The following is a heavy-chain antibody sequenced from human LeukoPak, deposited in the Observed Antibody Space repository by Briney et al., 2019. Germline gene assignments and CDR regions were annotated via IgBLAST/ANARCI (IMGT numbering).Heavy chain of an antibody. Sequence: GGSLRLSCAASEFTFSSYAMHWVRQAPGKGLEWVAVISYDGSNKYYADSVKGRFTISRDNSKNTLYLQMNSLRAEDTAVYYCARDGGYALDYWGQGTLVTVSS. V-gene: IGHV3-30-3*01. CDR3: ARDGGYALDY. D-gene: IGHD5-12*01. CDR2: ISYDGSNK. J-gene: IGHJ4*02. CDR1: EFTFSSYA.